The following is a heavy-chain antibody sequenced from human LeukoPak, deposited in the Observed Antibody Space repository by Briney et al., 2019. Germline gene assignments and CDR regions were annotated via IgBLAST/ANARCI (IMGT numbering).Heavy chain of an antibody. V-gene: IGHV3-72*01. CDR2: IRNKVNSYST. Sequence: GGSLRLSCAASGFTFSDHYMDWVRQAPGKGLEWVGRIRNKVNSYSTEYAASVKGRFTISRDDSKNSLYLQMNSLKTEDTAVYYCARVRYYLDYWGQGTLVNVSS. D-gene: IGHD3-9*01. CDR3: ARVRYYLDY. CDR1: GFTFSDHY. J-gene: IGHJ4*02.